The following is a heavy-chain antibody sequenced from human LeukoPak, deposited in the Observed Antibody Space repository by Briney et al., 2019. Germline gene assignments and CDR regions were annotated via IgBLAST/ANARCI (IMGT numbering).Heavy chain of an antibody. Sequence: SETLSLTCTVSGGSISSYYWSWIRQPPGKGLEWIGYIYYSGSTNYNPSLMSRASISVDTSKNQFSLKLDSLTAADTAVYYCVRRGVLWFGELSYYYFDLWGRGTLVAVSS. CDR1: GGSISSYY. V-gene: IGHV4-59*01. CDR3: VRRGVLWFGELSYYYFDL. CDR2: IYYSGST. D-gene: IGHD3-10*01. J-gene: IGHJ2*01.